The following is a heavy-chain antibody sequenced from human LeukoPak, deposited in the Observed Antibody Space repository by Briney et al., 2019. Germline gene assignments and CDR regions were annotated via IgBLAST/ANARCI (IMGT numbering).Heavy chain of an antibody. CDR3: ARVWDYYGSGSYTLDI. Sequence: SETLSLTCTVSGGSISSYYWSWIRQPPGKGLEWIGYIYYSGSTNYTPSLKSRVTISIDTSKNKFSLKLSSVTAADTAVYYCARVWDYYGSGSYTLDILGQGTLVTVSS. J-gene: IGHJ3*02. CDR2: IYYSGST. CDR1: GGSISSYY. D-gene: IGHD3-10*01. V-gene: IGHV4-59*01.